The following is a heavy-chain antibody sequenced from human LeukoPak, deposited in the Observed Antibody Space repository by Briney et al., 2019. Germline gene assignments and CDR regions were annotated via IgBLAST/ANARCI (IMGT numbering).Heavy chain of an antibody. Sequence: SVNVSCKAPGGTFSSYAISWVRQAPGQGLEWMGGIIPIFGTANYAQKFQGRVTITTDESTSTAYMELSSLRSEDTAVYYCARAGTDYSNNDYWGQGTLVTVSS. D-gene: IGHD4-11*01. CDR1: GGTFSSYA. CDR3: ARAGTDYSNNDY. CDR2: IIPIFGTA. J-gene: IGHJ4*02. V-gene: IGHV1-69*05.